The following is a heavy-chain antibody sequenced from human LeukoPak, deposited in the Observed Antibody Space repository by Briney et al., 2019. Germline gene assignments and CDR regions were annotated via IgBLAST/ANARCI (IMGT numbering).Heavy chain of an antibody. CDR3: AKAPLRGLSRPAGWFDP. D-gene: IGHD6-25*01. CDR1: GFTFSIYS. Sequence: GGSLRLSCAASGFTFSIYSMSWVRHAPGTGLESVSAISGSGGSTYYADSVKGRFTISRDNSKNTLYLQMNSLRAEDTAGYYCAKAPLRGLSRPAGWFDPWGQGTLVTVSS. J-gene: IGHJ5*02. V-gene: IGHV3-23*01. CDR2: ISGSGGST.